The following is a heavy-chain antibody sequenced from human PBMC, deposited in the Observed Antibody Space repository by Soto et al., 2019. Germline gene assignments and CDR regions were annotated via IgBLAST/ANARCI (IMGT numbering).Heavy chain of an antibody. J-gene: IGHJ4*02. CDR1: GGSISSVGYY. D-gene: IGHD2-15*01. CDR2: SYYSGSS. Sequence: SETLSLTCTVSGGSISSVGYYWSWIRQHPGKGLEWVGYSYYSGSSYYNPSLKSRVTISVDTSKNQFSLNLNSVTAADTAVYYCARWVEVSLDYFDSWGQGIPVTVSS. CDR3: ARWVEVSLDYFDS. V-gene: IGHV4-31*03.